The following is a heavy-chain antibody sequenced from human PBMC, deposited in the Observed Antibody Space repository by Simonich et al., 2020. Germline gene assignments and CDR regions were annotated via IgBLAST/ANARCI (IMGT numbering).Heavy chain of an antibody. CDR2: IKQDGSEK. V-gene: IGHV3-7*01. D-gene: IGHD7-27*01. Sequence: EVQLVESGGGLVQPGGSLRLFCAASGFTFSSYWLSWVRRAPGKGLEWVAKIKQDGSEKYYVDSVKGRFTISRDNAKNSLYLQMNSLRAEDTAVYYCARDGMGTAYYYYMDVWGKGTTVTVSS. CDR1: GFTFSSYW. CDR3: ARDGMGTAYYYYMDV. J-gene: IGHJ6*03.